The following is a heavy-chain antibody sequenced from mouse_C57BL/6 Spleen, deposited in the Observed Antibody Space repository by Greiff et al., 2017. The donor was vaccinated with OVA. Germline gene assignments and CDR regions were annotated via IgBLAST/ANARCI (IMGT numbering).Heavy chain of an antibody. J-gene: IGHJ2*01. V-gene: IGHV1-26*01. D-gene: IGHD2-2*01. CDR1: GYTFTDYY. CDR2: INPNNGGT. CDR3: ARLWLRRGNFDY. Sequence: EVQLQQSGPELVKPGASVKISCKASGYTFTDYYMNWVKQSHGKSLEWIGDINPNNGGTSYNQKFKGKATLTVDKSSSTAYMELRSLTSEDSAVYYCARLWLRRGNFDYWGQGTTLTVSS.